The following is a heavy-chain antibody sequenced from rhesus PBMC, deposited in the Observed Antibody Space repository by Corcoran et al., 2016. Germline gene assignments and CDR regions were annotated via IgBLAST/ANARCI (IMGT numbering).Heavy chain of an antibody. Sequence: QLQLQESGPGLVKPSETLSVTCAFSGGSISSSYWSWIRQAPGKGLEWIGYIYGGGRSTNYDPSLKSRVTLSVDTSKNQLSLKLSSVTAAGTAVYYCARDGPYDYWGQGVLVTVSS. CDR1: GGSISSSY. CDR3: ARDGPYDY. J-gene: IGHJ4*01. CDR2: IYGGGRST. V-gene: IGHV4-169*02.